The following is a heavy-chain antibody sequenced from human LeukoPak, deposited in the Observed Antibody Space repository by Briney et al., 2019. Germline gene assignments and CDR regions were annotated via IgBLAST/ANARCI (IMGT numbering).Heavy chain of an antibody. D-gene: IGHD3-10*01. Sequence: PSETLSLTCAVSGGSISSGGYSWSWIRQPPGKGLEWIGYIYYSGSTYYNPSLKSRVTISVDTSKNQFSLKLSSVTAADTAVYYCARGDNGSGSYYFDYWGQGTLVTVSS. CDR3: ARGDNGSGSYYFDY. CDR1: GGSISSGGYS. J-gene: IGHJ4*02. V-gene: IGHV4-30-4*07. CDR2: IYYSGST.